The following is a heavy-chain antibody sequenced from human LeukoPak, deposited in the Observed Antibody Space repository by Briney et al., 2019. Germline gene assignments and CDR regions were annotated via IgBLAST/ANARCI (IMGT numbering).Heavy chain of an antibody. Sequence: GGSLRLSCAASGFSFSSYSMNWVRQAPGKGLEWVSYISSSGSTIDYADPVKGRFTISRDNAKNSLYLQMNSLRAEDTAVYYCSRLRGYSYGYADSWGQGTLVTVSS. J-gene: IGHJ4*02. V-gene: IGHV3-48*04. CDR1: GFSFSSYS. D-gene: IGHD5-18*01. CDR2: ISSSGSTI. CDR3: SRLRGYSYGYADS.